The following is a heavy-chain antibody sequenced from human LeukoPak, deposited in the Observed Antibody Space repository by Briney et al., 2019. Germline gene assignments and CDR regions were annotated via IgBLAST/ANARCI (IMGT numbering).Heavy chain of an antibody. CDR2: INPDGSIK. CDR1: GFTFGGFW. J-gene: IGHJ4*02. CDR3: ASGFLRWLY. Sequence: PGGSLRLSCGASGFTFGGFWMSWVRQAPGRGLEWVANINPDGSIKYYVDSIKGRFSISRDNAKNSLYLQMNSLRAEDTAVYYCASGFLRWLYWGQGTLVVVSS. D-gene: IGHD3-3*01. V-gene: IGHV3-7*01.